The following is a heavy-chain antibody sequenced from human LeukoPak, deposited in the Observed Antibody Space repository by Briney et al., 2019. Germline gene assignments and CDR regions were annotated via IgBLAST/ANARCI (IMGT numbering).Heavy chain of an antibody. CDR2: IYYTGGT. CDR1: VGSIGRNY. V-gene: IGHV4-59*08. CDR3: AKYGNSGWVIDN. Sequence: SETLALNCTVSVGSIGRNYWTWIRQPPGKGLEYIGYIYYTGGTNYNPSLKSRVTISVDTSKNQFSLKLTSVTAADTAVYFCAKYGNSGWVIDNWGQGTLLTVSS. J-gene: IGHJ4*02. D-gene: IGHD6-19*01.